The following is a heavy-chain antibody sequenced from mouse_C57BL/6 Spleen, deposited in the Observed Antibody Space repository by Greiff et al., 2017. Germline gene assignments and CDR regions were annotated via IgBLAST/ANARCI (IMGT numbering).Heavy chain of an antibody. Sequence: QVQLKQPGAELVKPGASVMMSCKASGYTFTSYWITWVKQRPGQGLEWIGDIYPGSGSTNYNEKFKSKATLTVDTSSSTAYMQLSSLTSEDSAVYYCARELYYYGSRGYFDVWGTGTTVTVSS. CDR2: IYPGSGST. CDR3: ARELYYYGSRGYFDV. V-gene: IGHV1-55*01. CDR1: GYTFTSYW. J-gene: IGHJ1*03. D-gene: IGHD1-1*01.